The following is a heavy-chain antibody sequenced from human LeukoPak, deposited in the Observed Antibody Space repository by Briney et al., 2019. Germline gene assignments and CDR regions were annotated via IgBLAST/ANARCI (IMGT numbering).Heavy chain of an antibody. CDR1: GGSISRSGYY. Sequence: SQTLSLTCTVSGGSISRSGYYWSWIRQHPGKGLEWIGYIYYSGSTYYNPSLKSLVTISVNTSKNQFSLKLSSGTAADTAEYYCASSSGEWFDHWGQGTLVTVSS. V-gene: IGHV4-31*01. CDR2: IYYSGST. CDR3: ASSSGEWFDH. D-gene: IGHD6-25*01. J-gene: IGHJ5*02.